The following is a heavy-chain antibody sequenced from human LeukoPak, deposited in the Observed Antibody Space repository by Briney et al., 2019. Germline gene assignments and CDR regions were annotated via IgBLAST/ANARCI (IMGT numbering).Heavy chain of an antibody. V-gene: IGHV4-34*01. D-gene: IGHD5-18*01. CDR1: VGPFVVST. J-gene: IGHJ4*02. CDR2: INHSGST. Sequence: PSETLSLTCAFKVGPFVVSTWTGTPQPPGKGLNGIGEINHSGSTNYNPSLKSRVTISVDTSKNQFSLKLSSVTAADTAVYYCARLRGYSYGLLDYWGQGTLVTVSS. CDR3: ARLRGYSYGLLDY.